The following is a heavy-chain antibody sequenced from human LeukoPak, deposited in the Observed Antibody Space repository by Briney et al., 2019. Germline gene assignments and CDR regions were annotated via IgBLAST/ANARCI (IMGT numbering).Heavy chain of an antibody. CDR2: IYPGDSDT. J-gene: IGHJ4*02. V-gene: IGHV5-51*01. CDR3: VRFGLTSSLDY. Sequence: LGESLKISCKGSGYSFTSYWIGWVRQMPGKGLEWMGLIYPGDSDTRYSPSFQGQVTFSVDTSISTAYLQLSGLRASDTAIYYCVRFGLTSSLDYWGQGTLVTVSS. D-gene: IGHD6-13*01. CDR1: GYSFTSYW.